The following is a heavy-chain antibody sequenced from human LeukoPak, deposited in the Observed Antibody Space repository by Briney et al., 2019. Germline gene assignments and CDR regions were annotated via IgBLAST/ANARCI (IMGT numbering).Heavy chain of an antibody. CDR2: MNPNSGNT. CDR3: ARGRIFGVVRYYYYMDV. D-gene: IGHD3-3*01. CDR1: GYTFTSYD. J-gene: IGHJ6*03. Sequence: ASVKVSCKASGYTFTSYDINWVRQATGQGFEWMGWMNPNSGNTGYAQKFQGRVTITRNTSISTAYMELSSLRSEDTAVYYCARGRIFGVVRYYYYMDVWGKGTTVTVSS. V-gene: IGHV1-8*03.